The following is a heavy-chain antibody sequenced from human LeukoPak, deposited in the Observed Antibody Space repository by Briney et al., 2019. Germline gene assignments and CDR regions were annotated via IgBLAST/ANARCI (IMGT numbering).Heavy chain of an antibody. CDR3: ARVGRAAGPDGMDV. J-gene: IGHJ6*02. V-gene: IGHV3-48*01. Sequence: GGSLRLSCAASGFTFSSYSMNWVRQAPGKGLEWVSYISSSSSTIYYADSVKGRFTISRDNAKNSLYLQMNSLGAEDTAVYYCARVGRAAGPDGMDVWGQGTTVTVSS. D-gene: IGHD6-13*01. CDR2: ISSSSSTI. CDR1: GFTFSSYS.